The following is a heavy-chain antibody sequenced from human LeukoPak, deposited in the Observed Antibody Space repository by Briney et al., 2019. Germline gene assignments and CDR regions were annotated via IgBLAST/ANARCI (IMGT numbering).Heavy chain of an antibody. D-gene: IGHD6-25*01. CDR2: IYYSGST. CDR1: GGSISSGGYY. Sequence: PSETLSLTCTVSGGSISSGGYYWSWIRQHPGKGLEWIGYIYYSGSTYYNPSLKSRVTISVDTSKNQFSLKLSSVTAADTAVYYCGRTRNSGHFDYWGQGTLVTVSS. J-gene: IGHJ4*02. CDR3: GRTRNSGHFDY. V-gene: IGHV4-31*03.